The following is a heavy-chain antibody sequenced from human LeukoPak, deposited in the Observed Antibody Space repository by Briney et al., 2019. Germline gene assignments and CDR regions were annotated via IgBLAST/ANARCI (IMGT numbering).Heavy chain of an antibody. CDR3: ARVVGSGTGNDY. J-gene: IGHJ4*02. D-gene: IGHD6-19*01. Sequence: SETLSLTCTVSGGSISSYYWSWIRQPPGKGLEWIGYIYYSGSTNYNPSLKSRVTISVDTSKNQFSLKPSSVTAADTAVYYCARVVGSGTGNDYWGQGTLVTVSS. CDR1: GGSISSYY. V-gene: IGHV4-59*08. CDR2: IYYSGST.